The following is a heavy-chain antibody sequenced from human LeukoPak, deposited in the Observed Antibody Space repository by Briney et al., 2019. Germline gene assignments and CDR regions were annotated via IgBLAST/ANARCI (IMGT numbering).Heavy chain of an antibody. CDR3: ARELREHGVFDI. CDR1: GFTVSSNY. D-gene: IGHD1-26*01. V-gene: IGHV3-53*01. CDR2: IYTDDST. J-gene: IGHJ3*02. Sequence: GGSLRLSCAASGFTVSSNYMSWVRQAPGKGLEWVSEIYTDDSTYYAASVKGRFSIFRDNSKNTVYLQMNSLSADDTAVYYCARELREHGVFDIWGQGTMVTVSS.